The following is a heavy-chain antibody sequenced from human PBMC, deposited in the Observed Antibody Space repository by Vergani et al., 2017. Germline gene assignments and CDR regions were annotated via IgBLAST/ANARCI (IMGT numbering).Heavy chain of an antibody. V-gene: IGHV3-21*01. CDR2: ISSSSSYI. J-gene: IGHJ4*02. CDR1: GFTFSSYS. D-gene: IGHD1-26*01. CDR3: ARVGAHSFDY. Sequence: EVQLVESGGGLVKPGGSLRLSCAASGFTFSSYSMNWVRQAPGKGLEWVSSISSSSSYIYYADSVKGSFTLSSNNAKNALYLQMNSLRAEDTAVYYCARVGAHSFDYWGQGTLVTVSS.